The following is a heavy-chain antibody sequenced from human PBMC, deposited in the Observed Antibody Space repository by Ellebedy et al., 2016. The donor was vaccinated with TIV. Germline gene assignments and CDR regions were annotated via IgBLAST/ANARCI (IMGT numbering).Heavy chain of an antibody. CDR1: GYTFTGYY. Sequence: ASVKVSCXVSGYTFTGYYMHWVRQAPGQGLEWMGWINPNSGGTNYAQKFQGRVTMTRDTSISTAYMELSRLRSDDTAVYYCATYDSSGWWFDPWGQGTLVTVSS. J-gene: IGHJ5*02. CDR3: ATYDSSGWWFDP. D-gene: IGHD3-22*01. CDR2: INPNSGGT. V-gene: IGHV1-2*02.